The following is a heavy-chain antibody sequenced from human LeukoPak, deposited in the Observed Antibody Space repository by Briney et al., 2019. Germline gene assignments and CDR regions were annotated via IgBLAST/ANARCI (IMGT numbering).Heavy chain of an antibody. Sequence: SETLSLTCTVSGGSISSYYWSWIRQPPGKGLEWIGYIYYSGSTNFNPSLKSRVTMSVDTSKNQFSLNLSSVTAADTAVYYCARGRDGYNLGAFDIWGQGTVVTVSS. CDR3: ARGRDGYNLGAFDI. D-gene: IGHD5-24*01. CDR1: GGSISSYY. CDR2: IYYSGST. V-gene: IGHV4-59*01. J-gene: IGHJ3*02.